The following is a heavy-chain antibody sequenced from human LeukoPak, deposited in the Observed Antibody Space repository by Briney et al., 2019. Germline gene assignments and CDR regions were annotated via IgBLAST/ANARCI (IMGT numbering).Heavy chain of an antibody. CDR1: GFTFSSYA. D-gene: IGHD6-19*01. CDR3: AKRESRGWPFYFEC. J-gene: IGHJ4*02. Sequence: GGSLRLSCAASGFTFSSYAMSWVRQAPGKGLEWVSAISGSGGSTYYADSVKGRFTISRDNSKNTLYLQINSLGAEDTAIYYWAKRESRGWPFYFECWGQGTLVTGSS. V-gene: IGHV3-23*01. CDR2: ISGSGGST.